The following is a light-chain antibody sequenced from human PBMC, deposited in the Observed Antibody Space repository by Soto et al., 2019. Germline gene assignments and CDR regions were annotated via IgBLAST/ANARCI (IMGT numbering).Light chain of an antibody. V-gene: IGLV2-11*01. CDR1: SSDVGGYNY. CDR3: CSYAGSYTPLYV. Sequence: QSALTQPRSVSGSPGQSVTISCTGTSSDVGGYNYLSWYQQHPGKAPKLMIYDVSKRPSGVPDRFSGSKSGNTASLTISGLQAEDEADYYCCSYAGSYTPLYVFGTGTKVTVL. CDR2: DVS. J-gene: IGLJ1*01.